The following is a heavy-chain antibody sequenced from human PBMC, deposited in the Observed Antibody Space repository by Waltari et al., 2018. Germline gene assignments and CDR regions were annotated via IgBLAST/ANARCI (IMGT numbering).Heavy chain of an antibody. Sequence: QVQLVQSGAEVKKPGSSVKVSCKASGGIFTKYAISWVRQAPGQGLEWMGGISPIFGTADYAQKFQGRITSTADEPTSTVYMELSSLRSEDTAVYYCARAVRPDYDFLTGYYDWGQGTLVTVSS. J-gene: IGHJ4*02. D-gene: IGHD3-9*01. V-gene: IGHV1-69*12. CDR3: ARAVRPDYDFLTGYYD. CDR2: ISPIFGTA. CDR1: GGIFTKYA.